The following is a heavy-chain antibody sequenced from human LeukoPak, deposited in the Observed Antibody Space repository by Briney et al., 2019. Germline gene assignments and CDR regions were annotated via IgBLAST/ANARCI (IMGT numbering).Heavy chain of an antibody. J-gene: IGHJ4*02. CDR1: GFTVSSNY. Sequence: SGGSLRLSCAASGFTVSSNYMSWVRQAPGKGLEWVSVIYSGGSTYYADSVKGRFTISRDNSKNTLYLQMNSLRAEDTAVYYCARVAAAGKDPQPPDYWGQGTLVTVSS. V-gene: IGHV3-66*01. D-gene: IGHD6-13*01. CDR2: IYSGGST. CDR3: ARVAAAGKDPQPPDY.